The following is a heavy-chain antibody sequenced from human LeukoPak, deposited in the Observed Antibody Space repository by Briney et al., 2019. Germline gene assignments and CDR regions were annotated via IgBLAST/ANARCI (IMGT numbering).Heavy chain of an antibody. CDR1: GGSFSGYY. J-gene: IGHJ6*03. Sequence: SETLSLTCAVYGGSFSGYYWSWIRRPPGKGLEWIGEINHSGSANYNSSLKSRVTISVDTSKNQFSLKLSSVTAADTAVYYCARGYYGSGSHCCHMDVWGKGTTITVS. CDR2: INHSGSA. V-gene: IGHV4-34*01. CDR3: ARGYYGSGSHCCHMDV. D-gene: IGHD3-10*01.